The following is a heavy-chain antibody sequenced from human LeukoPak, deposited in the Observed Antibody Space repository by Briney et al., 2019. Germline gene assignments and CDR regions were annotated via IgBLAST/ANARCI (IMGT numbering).Heavy chain of an antibody. V-gene: IGHV3-66*02. D-gene: IGHD3-16*01. Sequence: GGSLRLSCAASGFTVSNNYMSWVRQAPGKGLEWVSVIYSGDNTYYVESVKGRFTISRDNSKNTLFLQMNRLRAEDTAVYYCAGRRVLDASFDYWGQGTLVTVS. CDR1: GFTVSNNY. CDR3: AGRRVLDASFDY. J-gene: IGHJ4*02. CDR2: IYSGDNT.